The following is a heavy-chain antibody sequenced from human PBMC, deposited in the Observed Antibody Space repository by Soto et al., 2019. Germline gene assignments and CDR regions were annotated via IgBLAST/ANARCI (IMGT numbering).Heavy chain of an antibody. J-gene: IGHJ4*02. CDR1: GFTFSSYS. V-gene: IGHV3-21*01. Sequence: EVQLVESGGGLVKPGGSLRLSCAASGFTFSSYSMNWVRQAPGKGLEWVSSISSSSSYIYYADSVKGRFTISRDNAKNSLYLQTKSLRAEDTAVYYCARGLYSLDDYGDYCLDYWGQGTLVTVSS. CDR3: ARGLYSLDDYGDYCLDY. D-gene: IGHD4-17*01. CDR2: ISSSSSYI.